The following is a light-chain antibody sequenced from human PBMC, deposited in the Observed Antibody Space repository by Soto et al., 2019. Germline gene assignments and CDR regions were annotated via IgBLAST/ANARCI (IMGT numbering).Light chain of an antibody. CDR2: EVS. J-gene: IGLJ1*01. CDR3: SSYTSRSTLFV. V-gene: IGLV2-14*01. CDR1: SSDVGGYNY. Sequence: QSALTQPASVSGSPGQSITISCTGTSSDVGGYNYVSWYQQHPGKAPKIMIYEVSNRPSGVSNRFSGSKSVNTASLTISGLHAEDEADYYCSSYTSRSTLFVFGTGTKLTV.